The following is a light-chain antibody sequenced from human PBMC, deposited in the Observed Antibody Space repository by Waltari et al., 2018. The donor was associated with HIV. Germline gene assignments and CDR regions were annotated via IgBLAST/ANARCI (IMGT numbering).Light chain of an antibody. V-gene: IGKV4-1*01. CDR2: WAS. CDR3: QQYYTTPLT. Sequence: DIVMTQSPDSLVVSLGERATINCTSSRSVLSIFNDRNYLAWYQQKSGQPPRLLIYWASSRESGVPSRFSCSGARTDFTLTINSLQAENVAVYYFQQYYTTPLTFGGGTKVEIK. CDR1: RSVLSIFNDRNY. J-gene: IGKJ4*01.